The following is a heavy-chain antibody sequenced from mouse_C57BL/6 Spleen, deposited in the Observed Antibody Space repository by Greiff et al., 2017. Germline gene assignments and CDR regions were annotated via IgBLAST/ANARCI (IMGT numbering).Heavy chain of an antibody. CDR2: INPSSGYT. CDR3: ARDTTLVATGYVDV. CDR1: GYTFTRSW. J-gene: IGHJ1*03. Sequence: QVPLQQSGAELAKPGASVKLSCKASGYTFTRSWMHWVKQRPGQGLEWIGYINPSSGYTKSNQKFKDKATLAADKCSSTAYMQLSSLTYADSAVYYCARDTTLVATGYVDVWGTGTTVTVSS. V-gene: IGHV1-7*01. D-gene: IGHD1-1*01.